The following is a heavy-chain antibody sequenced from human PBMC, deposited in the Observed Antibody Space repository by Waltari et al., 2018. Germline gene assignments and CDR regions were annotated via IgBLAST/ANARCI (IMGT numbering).Heavy chain of an antibody. D-gene: IGHD6-6*01. Sequence: EVQLVESGGGLVKPGGSLRLSCAASVFTFSSYSMNWVRQAPGKGLEWVSSISSSSRYRNYADSVKGRFTISRDNAKNSLYLKMNSRRAEETAVYYCARDPGIAARPKSWGQGTMVTVSS. CDR2: ISSSSRYR. V-gene: IGHV3-21*01. CDR3: ARDPGIAARPKS. J-gene: IGHJ3*01. CDR1: VFTFSSYS.